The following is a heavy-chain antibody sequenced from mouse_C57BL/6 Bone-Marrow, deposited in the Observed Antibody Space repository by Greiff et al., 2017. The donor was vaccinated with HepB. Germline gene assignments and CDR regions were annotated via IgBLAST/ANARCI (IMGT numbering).Heavy chain of an antibody. V-gene: IGHV1-50*01. CDR3: ARRTTVVGY. Sequence: QVQLKQPGAELVKPGASVKLSCKASGYTFTSYWMQWVKQRPGQGLEWIGEIDPSDSYTNYNQKFKGKATLTVDTSSSTAYMQLSSLTSEDSAVYYCARRTTVVGYWGQGTTLTVSS. CDR1: GYTFTSYW. J-gene: IGHJ2*01. D-gene: IGHD1-1*01. CDR2: IDPSDSYT.